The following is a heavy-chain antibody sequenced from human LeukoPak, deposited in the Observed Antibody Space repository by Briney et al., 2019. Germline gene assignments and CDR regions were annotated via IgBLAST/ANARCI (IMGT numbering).Heavy chain of an antibody. V-gene: IGHV4-39*07. Sequence: PSETLSLTCTVSGGSISSSSYYWGWIRQPPGKGLEWIGSIYYSGSTYYNPSLKSRVTISVDTSKNQFSLKLSSVTAADTAVYYCARDGTYCSGDSCYQDWGQGTLVTVSS. CDR1: GGSISSSSYY. CDR2: IYYSGST. D-gene: IGHD2-15*01. J-gene: IGHJ4*02. CDR3: ARDGTYCSGDSCYQD.